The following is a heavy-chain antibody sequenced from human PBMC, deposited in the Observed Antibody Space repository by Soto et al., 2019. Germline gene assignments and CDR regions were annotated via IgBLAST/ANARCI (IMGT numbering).Heavy chain of an antibody. CDR1: GGSISSSSYY. CDR3: ARRRDQLLPYYYYGMDV. V-gene: IGHV4-39*01. D-gene: IGHD2-2*01. J-gene: IGHJ6*02. Sequence: ASETLSLTCTVSGGSISSSSYYWGWIRQPPGKGLEWIGSIYYSGSTYYNPSLKSRVTISVDTSKNQFSLKLSSVTAADTAVYYCARRRDQLLPYYYYGMDVWGQGTTVTVSS. CDR2: IYYSGST.